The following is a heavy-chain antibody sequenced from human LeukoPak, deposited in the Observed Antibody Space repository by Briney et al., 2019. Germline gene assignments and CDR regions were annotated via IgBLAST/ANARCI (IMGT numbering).Heavy chain of an antibody. CDR2: IYSGGST. V-gene: IGHV3-66*01. J-gene: IGHJ5*02. CDR1: GFTVSSNY. D-gene: IGHD1-26*01. CDR3: ARSSGEQPPFDP. Sequence: GGSLRLSCAASGFTVSSNYMSWVRQAPGKGLEWVSVIYSGGSTYYADSVKGRFTISRDNSKNTLYLQMNSLKAEDTAVYHRARSSGEQPPFDPWGQGTLVTVSS.